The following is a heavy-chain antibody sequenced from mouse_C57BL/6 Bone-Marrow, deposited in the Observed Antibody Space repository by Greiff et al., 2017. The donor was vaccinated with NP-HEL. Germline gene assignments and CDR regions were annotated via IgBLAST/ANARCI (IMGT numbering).Heavy chain of an antibody. Sequence: VKLMESGPGLVQPSQSLSITCTVSGFSLTSYGVHWVRQSPGKGLEWLGVIWRGGSTDYNAAFMSRLSITKDNSKSQVFFKMNSLQADDTAIYYCAKNEDGYYYGIGYWGQGTTLTVSS. CDR2: IWRGGST. J-gene: IGHJ2*01. CDR3: AKNEDGYYYGIGY. D-gene: IGHD1-1*01. CDR1: GFSLTSYG. V-gene: IGHV2-5*01.